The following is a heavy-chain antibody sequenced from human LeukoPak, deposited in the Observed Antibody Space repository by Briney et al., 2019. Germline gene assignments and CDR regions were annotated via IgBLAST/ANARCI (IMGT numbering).Heavy chain of an antibody. V-gene: IGHV3-7*01. CDR3: ARAPLSGNSYSGSYYPDY. D-gene: IGHD1-26*01. CDR1: GLTFGSYW. CDR2: INQDGSEK. J-gene: IGHJ4*02. Sequence: GGSLRLSCAASGLTFGSYWMNWVRQAPGKGLEWVANINQDGSEKYYVDSVKGRFTISRDNAKKSLYLQMNSLRAEDTAVYYCARAPLSGNSYSGSYYPDYWGQGTLVTVSS.